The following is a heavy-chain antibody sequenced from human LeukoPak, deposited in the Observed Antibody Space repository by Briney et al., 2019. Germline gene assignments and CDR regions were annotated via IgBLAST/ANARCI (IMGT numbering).Heavy chain of an antibody. J-gene: IGHJ4*02. D-gene: IGHD1-26*01. CDR1: GYSFTDYY. CDR2: INPTSGGT. V-gene: IGHV1-2*02. CDR3: ARDMDSGPDFFDY. Sequence: GASVKVSCKASGYSFTDYYMHWVRQAPGQGLEWMGWINPTSGGTKYAQKYQGRVTMTRDTSIRTTYMELSRLRSDDTAVYYCARDMDSGPDFFDYWGLGTLVTVSS.